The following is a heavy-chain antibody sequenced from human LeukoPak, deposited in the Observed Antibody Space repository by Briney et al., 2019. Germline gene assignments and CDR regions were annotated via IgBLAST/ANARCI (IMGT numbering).Heavy chain of an antibody. J-gene: IGHJ4*02. D-gene: IGHD3-10*01. Sequence: QAGGSLRLSCAASGFTFSRYSMNWVRQAPGKGLEWVSYISSSGSNVYYADSLKGRFTISRDNAKNSLYLQMNSLIDEDTAVYYCARAQTYYGSGSYLYWGQGTLVTVSS. CDR3: ARAQTYYGSGSYLY. V-gene: IGHV3-48*02. CDR2: ISSSGSNV. CDR1: GFTFSRYS.